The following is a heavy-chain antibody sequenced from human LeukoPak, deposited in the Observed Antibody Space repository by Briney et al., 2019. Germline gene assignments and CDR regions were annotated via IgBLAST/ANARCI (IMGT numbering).Heavy chain of an antibody. Sequence: GRSLRLSCVASGFTFSSYGMHWVRQAPGKGLEWVAVIWYDGSNKYYADSVKGRFTISRDNSKNTLYLQMNSLRAEDTAVYYCARDFGPDYYYYGMDVWGQGTTVTVSS. J-gene: IGHJ6*02. CDR2: IWYDGSNK. V-gene: IGHV3-33*01. CDR1: GFTFSSYG. CDR3: ARDFGPDYYYYGMDV. D-gene: IGHD3-10*01.